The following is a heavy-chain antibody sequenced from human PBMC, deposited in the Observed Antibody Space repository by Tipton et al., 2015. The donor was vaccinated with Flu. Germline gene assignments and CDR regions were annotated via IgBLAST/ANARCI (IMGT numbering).Heavy chain of an antibody. J-gene: IGHJ3*02. V-gene: IGHV3-9*01. D-gene: IGHD5-12*01. CDR1: GFTFDDYA. Sequence: SLRLSCAASGFTFDDYAMHWVRQAPGKGLEWVSGISWNSGSIGYADSVKGRFTISRDNAKNSLYLQMNSLRAEDTALYYCVKDSGGYSGWGNGAFDIWGQGTMVTVSS. CDR3: VKDSGGYSGWGNGAFDI. CDR2: ISWNSGSI.